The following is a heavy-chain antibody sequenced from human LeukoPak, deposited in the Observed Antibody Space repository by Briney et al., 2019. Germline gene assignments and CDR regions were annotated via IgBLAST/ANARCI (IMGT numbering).Heavy chain of an antibody. J-gene: IGHJ4*02. CDR3: ARLGQDIVVVPAAMQLYFDY. CDR2: IYYSGST. CDR1: GGSISSSSYY. Sequence: PSETQSLTCTVSGGSISSSSYYWGWIRQPPGKGLEWIGSIYYSGSTYYNPSLKSRVTISVDTSKNQFSLKLSSVTAADTAVYYCARLGQDIVVVPAAMQLYFDYWGQGTLVTVSS. V-gene: IGHV4-39*07. D-gene: IGHD2-2*01.